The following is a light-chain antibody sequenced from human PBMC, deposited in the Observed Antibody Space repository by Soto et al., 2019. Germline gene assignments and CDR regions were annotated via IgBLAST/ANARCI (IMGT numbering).Light chain of an antibody. CDR3: AAWDDSLSLYV. CDR2: SNN. CDR1: SSNIGNND. V-gene: IGLV1-47*02. Sequence: QSVLTQPPSSSGTPGQRVTISCSGSSSNIGNNDVYWYQQLPGTAPKLLIYSNNQRPSGVPDRFSGSKSGTSASLAISGLRSEDEAHYYCAAWDDSLSLYVFGSGTKVTVL. J-gene: IGLJ1*01.